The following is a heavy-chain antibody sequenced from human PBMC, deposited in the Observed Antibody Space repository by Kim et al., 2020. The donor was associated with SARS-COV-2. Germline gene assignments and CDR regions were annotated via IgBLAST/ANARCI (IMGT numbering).Heavy chain of an antibody. Sequence: GGSLRLSCAASGFTFSDYYMSWIRQAPGKGLEWVSYISSSSSYTNYADSVKGRFTISRDNAKNSLYLQMNSLRAEDTAVYYCARGSLYYDFWSGYYTDWYFVLWGRGTLVTVSS. J-gene: IGHJ2*01. CDR3: ARGSLYYDFWSGYYTDWYFVL. CDR1: GFTFSDYY. CDR2: ISSSSSYT. D-gene: IGHD3-3*01. V-gene: IGHV3-11*05.